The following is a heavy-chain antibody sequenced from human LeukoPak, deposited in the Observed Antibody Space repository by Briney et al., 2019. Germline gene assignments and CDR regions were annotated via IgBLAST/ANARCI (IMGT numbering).Heavy chain of an antibody. D-gene: IGHD1-26*01. CDR3: ARAPVGATSPVYDY. Sequence: SVKVSCKASGGTFSSYAISWVRQAPGQGLEWMGGIIPIFGTANYAQKFQGRVTITTDESTSTAYMELSSLRSEDTAVYYCARAPVGATSPVYDYWGREPWSPSPQ. CDR1: GGTFSSYA. V-gene: IGHV1-69*05. J-gene: IGHJ4*02. CDR2: IIPIFGTA.